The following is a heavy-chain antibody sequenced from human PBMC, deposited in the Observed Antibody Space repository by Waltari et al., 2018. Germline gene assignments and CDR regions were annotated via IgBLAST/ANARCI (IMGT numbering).Heavy chain of an antibody. CDR1: GSPFTCSG. Sequence: QVQLVQSGAEVKKPGASVKVSCKASGSPFTCSGINWVRRDPGQGLEWMGWMNPNSGNTGYAQKFQGRVTMTRNTSISTAYMELSSLRSEDTAVYYCARGGLVWFGELLLDYWGQGTLVTVSS. D-gene: IGHD3-10*01. V-gene: IGHV1-8*01. CDR2: MNPNSGNT. CDR3: ARGGLVWFGELLLDY. J-gene: IGHJ4*02.